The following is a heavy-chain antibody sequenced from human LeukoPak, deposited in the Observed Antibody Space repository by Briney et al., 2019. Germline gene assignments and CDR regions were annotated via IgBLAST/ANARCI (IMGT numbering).Heavy chain of an antibody. CDR2: ISSSGTTR. CDR1: GFTFSDYY. Sequence: GGSLRLSCAASGFTFSDYYMNWIRQAPGKGLEWVSYISSSGTTRYYADSVKGRFTISRDNAKNSLYLQMNSLRAEDTAVYYCARDDPADYYYYYMDVWGKGTTVTVSS. J-gene: IGHJ6*03. D-gene: IGHD2-15*01. V-gene: IGHV3-11*04. CDR3: ARDDPADYYYYYMDV.